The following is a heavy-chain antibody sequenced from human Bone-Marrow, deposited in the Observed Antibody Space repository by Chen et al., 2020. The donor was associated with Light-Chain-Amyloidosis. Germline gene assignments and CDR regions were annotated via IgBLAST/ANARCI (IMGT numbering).Heavy chain of an antibody. J-gene: IGHJ6*02. CDR3: ARPDTAMVTGYYYYGMDV. Sequence: EVQLVESGGGLIQTGGSLRLFCAASGLTVSSNYMRWVRQATGKGLEWVSVIYSGGSTYCADSVKVRFTISRDNSKNTLYLQMNSLRAEDTAVYYCARPDTAMVTGYYYYGMDVWGQGTTVTVSS. CDR2: IYSGGST. D-gene: IGHD5-18*01. V-gene: IGHV3-53*01. CDR1: GLTVSSNY.